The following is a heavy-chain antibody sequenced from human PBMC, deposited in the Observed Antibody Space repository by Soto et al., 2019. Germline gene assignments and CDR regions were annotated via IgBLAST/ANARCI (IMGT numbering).Heavy chain of an antibody. CDR2: IRSKGNNYAT. CDR1: GFTFSGSA. CDR3: SRHASEFWSGKTQYYMDV. Sequence: EVQLVESGGGLVQPGGSLKLSCAASGFTFSGSALHWVRQASGKGLEWVGSIRSKGNNYATAYGESLKGRFTISRDDSKRPAYLQMNSLNTEDTAVYYCSRHASEFWSGKTQYYMDVWGKGTTVTVSS. J-gene: IGHJ6*03. D-gene: IGHD3-3*01. V-gene: IGHV3-73*01.